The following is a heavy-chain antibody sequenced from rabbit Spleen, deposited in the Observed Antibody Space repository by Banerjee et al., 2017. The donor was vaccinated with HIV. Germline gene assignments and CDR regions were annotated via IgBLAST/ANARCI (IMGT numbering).Heavy chain of an antibody. J-gene: IGHJ4*01. CDR2: IYVGSGGGT. V-gene: IGHV1S40*01. Sequence: QSLEESGGDLVKPGASLTLTCKASGLDFSSSYWICWVRQAPGKGLEWIACIYVGSGGGTKYASWAKGRFTISKTSSTTVTLEMTSLTVADTATYFCARITTTYDFGLDLWGPGTLVTVS. CDR1: GLDFSSSYW. D-gene: IGHD4-1*01. CDR3: ARITTTYDFGLDL.